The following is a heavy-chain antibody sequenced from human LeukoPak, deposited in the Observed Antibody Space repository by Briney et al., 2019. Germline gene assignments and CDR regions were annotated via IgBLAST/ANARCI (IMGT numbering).Heavy chain of an antibody. V-gene: IGHV4-4*02. CDR2: IYHSGST. CDR1: GGSISSSNW. Sequence: SETLSLTCAVSGGSISSSNWWSWIRQPPGKGLEWIGEIYHSGSTNYNPSLKSRVTISVDKSKTQFSLKLSSVTAADTAVYYCARVYIGGWPLYYYYMDVWGKGTTVTVSS. CDR3: ARVYIGGWPLYYYYMDV. D-gene: IGHD6-19*01. J-gene: IGHJ6*03.